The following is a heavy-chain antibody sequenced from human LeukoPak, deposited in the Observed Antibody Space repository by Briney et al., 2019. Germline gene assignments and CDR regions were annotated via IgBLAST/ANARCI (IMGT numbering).Heavy chain of an antibody. D-gene: IGHD6-19*01. CDR3: ARAIAVAGVDY. Sequence: ASVKVSCKASGYTFTSYYMHWVRQAPGQGLEWMGIINPSGGSTSYAQKFQVRVTMTRDTSTSTVYMELSSLRSEDTAVYYCARAIAVAGVDYWGQGTLVTVSS. CDR1: GYTFTSYY. J-gene: IGHJ4*02. CDR2: INPSGGST. V-gene: IGHV1-46*03.